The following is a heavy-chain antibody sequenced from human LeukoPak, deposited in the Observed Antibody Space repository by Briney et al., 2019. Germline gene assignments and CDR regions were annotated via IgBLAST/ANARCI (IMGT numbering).Heavy chain of an antibody. D-gene: IGHD3-10*01. J-gene: IGHJ6*03. Sequence: SVKVSCKASGGTFSSYAISWVRQAPGQGLEWMGGIIPIFGTANYAQKFQGRVTITADESTSTAYMELSSLRSEDTAVYYCARGLGGYGPHGSGYMDVWGKGTTVTISS. CDR2: IIPIFGTA. CDR3: ARGLGGYGPHGSGYMDV. V-gene: IGHV1-69*13. CDR1: GGTFSSYA.